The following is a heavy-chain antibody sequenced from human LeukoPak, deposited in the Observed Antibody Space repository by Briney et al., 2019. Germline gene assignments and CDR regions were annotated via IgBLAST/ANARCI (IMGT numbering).Heavy chain of an antibody. Sequence: GGSLRLSCAASGFPFSSYGMHWVRQAPGKGPEWVAFMRFDGSIEYYADSVKGRFTISRDNSKNTLYLQMNSLRAEDTAVYYCARSPRFGETPDYWGQGTLVTVSS. V-gene: IGHV3-30*02. CDR3: ARSPRFGETPDY. CDR2: MRFDGSIE. J-gene: IGHJ4*02. CDR1: GFPFSSYG. D-gene: IGHD3-10*01.